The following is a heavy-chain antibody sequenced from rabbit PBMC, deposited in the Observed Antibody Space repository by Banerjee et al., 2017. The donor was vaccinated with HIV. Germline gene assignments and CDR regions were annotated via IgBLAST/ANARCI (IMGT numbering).Heavy chain of an antibody. J-gene: IGHJ4*01. CDR2: IDPDAGIT. D-gene: IGHD1-1*01. CDR3: ARDLGAGITGYPVNL. Sequence: QLKESGGGLVQPGGSLKLSCKASGFDFSSYYMSWVRQAPGKGLEWIGYIDPDAGITYYASWVNGRFTISSDNAQNTVDLQMNSLTAADTATYFCARDLGAGITGYPVNLWGPGTLVTVS. V-gene: IGHV1S7*01. CDR1: GFDFSSYY.